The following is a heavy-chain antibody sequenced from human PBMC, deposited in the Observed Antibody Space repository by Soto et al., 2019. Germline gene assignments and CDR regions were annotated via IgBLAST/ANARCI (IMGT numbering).Heavy chain of an antibody. CDR3: AANGYCSGGSCSVDS. J-gene: IGHJ4*02. Sequence: QVQLVQSGAEVEKPGSSVKVSCKASGGTFSSYAISWVRQAPGQGLEWMGGISPIFGTAKYAQKFQGRVTIPADESTSTAYMALSSLRSEDTAVYYCAANGYCSGGSCSVDSWGQGTLVTVSS. V-gene: IGHV1-69*01. CDR1: GGTFSSYA. CDR2: ISPIFGTA. D-gene: IGHD2-15*01.